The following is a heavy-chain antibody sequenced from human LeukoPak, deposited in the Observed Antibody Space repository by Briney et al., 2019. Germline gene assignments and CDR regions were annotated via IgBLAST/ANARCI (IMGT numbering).Heavy chain of an antibody. Sequence: PGGSLRLSCAASGLTFSDYYMSWIRQAPGKGLEWVSYISSSGSTIYYADSVKGRFTISRDNAKNSLYLQMNSLRAEDTAVYYCARDPSSYYDILTGYYPRYYFDYWGQGTLVTVSS. CDR2: ISSSGSTI. CDR1: GLTFSDYY. D-gene: IGHD3-9*01. J-gene: IGHJ4*02. CDR3: ARDPSSYYDILTGYYPRYYFDY. V-gene: IGHV3-11*01.